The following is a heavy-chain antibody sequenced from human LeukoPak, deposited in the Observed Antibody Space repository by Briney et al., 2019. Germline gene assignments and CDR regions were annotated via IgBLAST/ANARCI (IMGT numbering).Heavy chain of an antibody. CDR1: GFTFSSYA. J-gene: IGHJ4*02. V-gene: IGHV3-23*01. Sequence: PGGSLRLSCAASGFTFSSYAMSWVRQAPGKGLEWVSAISGSGGSTYYADSVKGRFTISRDNSKNTLYLQMNSLRAEDTAVYYCARGTSPMVRGVVIDYWGQGTLVTVSS. D-gene: IGHD3-10*01. CDR3: ARGTSPMVRGVVIDY. CDR2: ISGSGGST.